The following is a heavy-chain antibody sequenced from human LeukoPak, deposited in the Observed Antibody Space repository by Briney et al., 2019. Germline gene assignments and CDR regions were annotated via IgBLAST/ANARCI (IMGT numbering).Heavy chain of an antibody. CDR1: GFTFSSYA. CDR2: ISYDGSNK. CDR3: ARDTAVADFDY. Sequence: GGSLRLSCAASGFTFSSYAMHWVRQAPGKGLEWVAVISYDGSNKYYADSVKGRSTISRDNSKNTLYLQMNSLRAEDTAVYYCARDTAVADFDYWGQGTLVTVSS. D-gene: IGHD6-19*01. J-gene: IGHJ4*02. V-gene: IGHV3-30-3*01.